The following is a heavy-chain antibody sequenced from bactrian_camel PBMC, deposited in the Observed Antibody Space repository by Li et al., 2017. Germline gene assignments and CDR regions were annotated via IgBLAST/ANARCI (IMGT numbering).Heavy chain of an antibody. D-gene: IGHD7*01. Sequence: HVQLVESGGASVQAGDSLTLTCVASGQTYSSVCMGWFRQAPGKEREGVATIYNGVTVYADSVKGRFTVSQGSTLGTQYLTMNSLKPDDTALYICAADYLCQLERNNWYYQGQGTQVTVS. CDR3: AADYLCQLERNNWYY. CDR2: IYNGVT. J-gene: IGHJ4*01. CDR1: GQTYSSVC. V-gene: IGHV3S57*01.